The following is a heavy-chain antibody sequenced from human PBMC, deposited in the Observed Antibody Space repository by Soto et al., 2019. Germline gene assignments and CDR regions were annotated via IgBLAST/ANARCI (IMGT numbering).Heavy chain of an antibody. V-gene: IGHV1-69*01. CDR3: AAGDSSDTGDY. D-gene: IGHD5-18*01. CDR2: TIPIIGTT. CDR1: GATLSTHG. Sequence: QVQLVQSGAEVKKPGSSVKVSCKASGATLSTHGISWVRQAPGQGLEWMGGTIPIIGTTDYAEKFQGRVKITADESTTTSYMELSSLRPDDTAVSYCAAGDSSDTGDYWGQGTLVTVSS. J-gene: IGHJ4*02.